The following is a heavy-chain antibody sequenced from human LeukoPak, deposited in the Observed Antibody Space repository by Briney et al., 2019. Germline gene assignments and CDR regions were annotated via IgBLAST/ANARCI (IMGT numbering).Heavy chain of an antibody. V-gene: IGHV1-18*04. CDR2: ISAYNGNT. CDR3: ARGVLVRGVICWFDP. D-gene: IGHD3-10*01. CDR1: GYTFTSNY. J-gene: IGHJ5*02. Sequence: ASVKVSCKAFGYTFTSNYMHWVRQAPGQGLEWMGWISAYNGNTNYAQKLQGRVTMTTDTSTSTAYMELRSLRSDDTAVYYCARGVLVRGVICWFDPWGQGTLVTVSS.